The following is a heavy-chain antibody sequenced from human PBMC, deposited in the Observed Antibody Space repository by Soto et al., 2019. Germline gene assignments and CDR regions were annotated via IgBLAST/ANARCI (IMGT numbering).Heavy chain of an antibody. CDR2: INSDGSST. Sequence: GGSLRLSCAASGFTFSSYWMHWVRQAPGKGLVWVSRINSDGSSTSYADSVKGRFTISRDNAKNTLYLQMNSLRAEDTAVYYCERGSGSFLFDYWGQGTLVTVSS. V-gene: IGHV3-74*01. J-gene: IGHJ4*02. D-gene: IGHD1-26*01. CDR1: GFTFSSYW. CDR3: ERGSGSFLFDY.